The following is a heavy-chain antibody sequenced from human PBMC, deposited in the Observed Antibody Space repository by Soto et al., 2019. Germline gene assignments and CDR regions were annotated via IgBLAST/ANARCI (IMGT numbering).Heavy chain of an antibody. D-gene: IGHD3-10*01. CDR1: GGSFSGYY. Sequence: QVQLQQWGAGLLKPSETLSLTCAVYGGSFSGYYWSWIRQPPGKGLEWIGEINHSGSTNYNPSLKSRVTISVDTAKNQFSLKLSAVTAADTAVYYCARGRGVLLWFGEAHSIFGYWGQGTLVTVSS. V-gene: IGHV4-34*01. J-gene: IGHJ4*02. CDR2: INHSGST. CDR3: ARGRGVLLWFGEAHSIFGY.